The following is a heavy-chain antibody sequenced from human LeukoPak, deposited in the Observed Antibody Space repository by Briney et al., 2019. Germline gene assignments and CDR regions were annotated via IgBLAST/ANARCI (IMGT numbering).Heavy chain of an antibody. CDR3: ARSYGSGRLGYYFDY. CDR1: GGSISSRSYS. CDR2: LYFSGST. V-gene: IGHV4-39*07. Sequence: SETLSLTCTVSGGSISSRSYSWGWIRHPPGKGLEWIGSLYFSGSTYYNPSLKSRVTISGDTSKNQFSLKVTSVTAADTAVYYCARSYGSGRLGYYFDYWGQGTLVTVSS. J-gene: IGHJ4*02. D-gene: IGHD3-10*01.